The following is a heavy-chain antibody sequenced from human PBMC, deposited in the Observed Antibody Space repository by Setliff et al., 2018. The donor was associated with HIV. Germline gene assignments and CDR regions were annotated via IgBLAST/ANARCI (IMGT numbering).Heavy chain of an antibody. CDR1: GVSISSYY. J-gene: IGHJ4*02. D-gene: IGHD2-21*02. CDR2: GYYSGIT. V-gene: IGHV4-59*08. CDR3: ARSSRGSLRDLDY. Sequence: PSETLSLTCTVSGVSISSYYWSWIRQPPGKGLEWIGCGYYSGITHYDPSLKSRVSISVDASKNQFSLRLNSVTVADTAVYFCARSSRGSLRDLDYWGPGTLVTVSS.